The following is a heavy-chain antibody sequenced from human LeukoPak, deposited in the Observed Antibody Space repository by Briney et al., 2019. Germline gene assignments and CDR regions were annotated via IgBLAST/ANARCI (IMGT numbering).Heavy chain of an antibody. Sequence: KPLETLSLTCSVSGASVTSGGFYWGWLRQTPGKGPEWIATVYYTGSTYYNPSLKSRVTISIDTSKNQFSLRLTSVTTTDTAIYHCARHSGSGSLSRPIDPWGRGTLVTVSS. V-gene: IGHV4-39*01. CDR2: VYYTGST. J-gene: IGHJ5*02. CDR3: ARHSGSGSLSRPIDP. CDR1: GASVTSGGFY. D-gene: IGHD3-10*01.